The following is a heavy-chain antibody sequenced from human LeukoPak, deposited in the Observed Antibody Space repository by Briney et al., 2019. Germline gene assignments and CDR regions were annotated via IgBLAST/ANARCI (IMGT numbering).Heavy chain of an antibody. CDR3: ARLPYSYGYQGAFDI. J-gene: IGHJ3*02. D-gene: IGHD5-18*01. CDR1: GYSFTNYW. Sequence: GESLKISCKGSGYSFTNYWIGWVRQMPGKGLEGMGIIDPGDSKTRYSPSSQGQVTISADKSISTAYLQWSSLKSSDTAMYYCARLPYSYGYQGAFDIWGQGTMVTVSS. CDR2: IDPGDSKT. V-gene: IGHV5-51*01.